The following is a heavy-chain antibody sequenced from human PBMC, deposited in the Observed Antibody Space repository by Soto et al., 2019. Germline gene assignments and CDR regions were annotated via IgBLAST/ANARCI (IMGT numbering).Heavy chain of an antibody. D-gene: IGHD6-19*01. CDR1: GFPFGSHA. J-gene: IGHJ5*02. Sequence: LRLSCAASGFPFGSHAMSWVRQAPGKGLEWVSLVSGNGGTTNYADSVKGRFTISRDNSQKTLYLQMNSLRAADTAVYFCAGMPYTSGLRFDPWGPGTLVTVSS. CDR2: VSGNGGTT. CDR3: AGMPYTSGLRFDP. V-gene: IGHV3-23*01.